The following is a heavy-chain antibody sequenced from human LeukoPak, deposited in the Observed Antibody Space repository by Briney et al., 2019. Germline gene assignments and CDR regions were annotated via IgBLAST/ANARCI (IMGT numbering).Heavy chain of an antibody. V-gene: IGHV3-23*01. Sequence: PGGSLRLSCAASGFTFSSYAMSWVRQAPGKGLEWVSAISGSGGSTYYADSVKGRFTISRDNSKNTLYLQMNSLRAEDTAVYYCARGGGLWFGELDFDYWGQGTLVTVSS. CDR2: ISGSGGST. CDR1: GFTFSSYA. CDR3: ARGGGLWFGELDFDY. D-gene: IGHD3-10*01. J-gene: IGHJ4*02.